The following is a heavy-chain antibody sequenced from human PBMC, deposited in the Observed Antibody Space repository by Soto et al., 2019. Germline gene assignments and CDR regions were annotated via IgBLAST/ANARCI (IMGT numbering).Heavy chain of an antibody. CDR1: GGTFSSYA. V-gene: IGHV1-69*13. Sequence: SVKVSCKASGGTFSSYAISWVRQAPEQGLEWMGGIIPIFGTANYAQKFQGRVTITADESTSTAYMELSSLRSEDTAVYYCARSYGYFSWTHYYYGMDVWGQGTTVTVSS. CDR3: ARSYGYFSWTHYYYGMDV. D-gene: IGHD5-18*01. CDR2: IIPIFGTA. J-gene: IGHJ6*02.